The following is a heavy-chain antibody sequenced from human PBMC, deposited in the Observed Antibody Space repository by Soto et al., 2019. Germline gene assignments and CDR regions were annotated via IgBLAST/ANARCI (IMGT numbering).Heavy chain of an antibody. CDR1: GGTFSSHT. CDR2: TIPILGIT. Sequence: QVQLVQSGAEVKKPGSSLKVSCKASGGTFSSHTISWVRLAPGQGLEWMGRTIPILGITNYAQNFQGRVTLTADTSTGTASMELSSLGSEDTAVYYCGISRHDSNFYYYGTDVWGQGTTVTVSS. CDR3: GISRHDSNFYYYGTDV. J-gene: IGHJ6*02. V-gene: IGHV1-69*02. D-gene: IGHD3-22*01.